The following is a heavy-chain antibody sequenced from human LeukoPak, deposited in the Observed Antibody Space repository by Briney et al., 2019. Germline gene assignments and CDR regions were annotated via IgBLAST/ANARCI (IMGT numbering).Heavy chain of an antibody. Sequence: GGSLRLSCAASGFTFSSYSMHWVRQAPGKGLEWVSGISWNSGSIGYADSVKGRFTISRDNAKNSLYLQMNSLRAEDTALYYCAKDKGSYDSSGYYNYWGQGTLVTVSS. CDR3: AKDKGSYDSSGYYNY. V-gene: IGHV3-9*01. CDR2: ISWNSGSI. D-gene: IGHD3-22*01. CDR1: GFTFSSYS. J-gene: IGHJ4*02.